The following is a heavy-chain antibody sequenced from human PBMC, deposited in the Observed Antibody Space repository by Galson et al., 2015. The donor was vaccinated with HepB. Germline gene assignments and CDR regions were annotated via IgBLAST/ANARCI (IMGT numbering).Heavy chain of an antibody. CDR3: ARGLATIRRAYYFDY. CDR2: INTNTGNP. CDR1: GYTFTSYA. Sequence: SVKVSCKASGYTFTSYAMNWVRQAPGQGLEWMGWINTNTGNPTYAQGFTGRFVFSLDTSVSTAYLQISSLKAEDTAVYYCARGLATIRRAYYFDYWGQGTLVTVSS. V-gene: IGHV7-4-1*02. J-gene: IGHJ4*02. D-gene: IGHD5-24*01.